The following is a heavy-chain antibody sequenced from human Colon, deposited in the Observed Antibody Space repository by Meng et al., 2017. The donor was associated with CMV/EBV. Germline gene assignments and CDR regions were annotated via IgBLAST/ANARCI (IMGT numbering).Heavy chain of an antibody. CDR1: GLTVSSMY. Sequence: GESLKISCAASGLTVSSMYMTWVRQAPGKGLDWVSVIYPDGDTNYADSVRGRFTISRDISKSTLYLEMDSLSAGDTAVYYCARLVGGGALDNWGQGPWSPSPQ. D-gene: IGHD3-16*01. J-gene: IGHJ4*02. V-gene: IGHV3-53*01. CDR3: ARLVGGGALDN. CDR2: IYPDGDT.